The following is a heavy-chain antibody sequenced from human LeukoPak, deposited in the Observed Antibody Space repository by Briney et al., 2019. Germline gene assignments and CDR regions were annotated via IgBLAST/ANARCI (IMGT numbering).Heavy chain of an antibody. V-gene: IGHV3-21*01. Sequence: ETLSLTCAVYGGSFSGYYWSWVRQAPGKGLEWVSSISSSSSYIYYADSVKGRFTISRDNAKNSLYLQMNSLRAEDTAVYYCARDATISHGIAVAGLGLSVYWGQGTLVTVSS. J-gene: IGHJ4*02. CDR3: ARDATISHGIAVAGLGLSVY. CDR2: ISSSSSYI. CDR1: GGSFSGYY. D-gene: IGHD6-19*01.